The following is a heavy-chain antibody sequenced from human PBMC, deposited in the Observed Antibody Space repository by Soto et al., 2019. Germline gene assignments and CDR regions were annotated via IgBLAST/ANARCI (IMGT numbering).Heavy chain of an antibody. V-gene: IGHV3-23*01. J-gene: IGHJ4*02. CDR2: IGTSVSNT. CDR1: GFTFDNYA. CDR3: ASRGRYYLDH. Sequence: GGSLRLSCAASGFTFDNYAMSWVRQAPGKGLEWVSTIGTSVSNTYYTDSVKGRFTISRDNSRSTLSLQMNSLRAEDTAVYYCASRGRYYLDHWGQGTLVTVSS.